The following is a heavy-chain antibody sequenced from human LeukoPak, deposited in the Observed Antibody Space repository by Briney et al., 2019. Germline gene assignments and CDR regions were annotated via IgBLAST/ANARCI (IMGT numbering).Heavy chain of an antibody. CDR3: ARGRMTTVTTMRAYWYYFDY. J-gene: IGHJ4*02. D-gene: IGHD4-17*01. CDR1: GFTFSTYA. CDR2: ISYDGGNK. V-gene: IGHV3-30-3*01. Sequence: GGSLRLSCAASGFTFSTYAMHWVRQAPGKGLEWVAVISYDGGNKYYADSVKGRFTISRDNSKNTLYMQMNSLRAEDTAVYYCARGRMTTVTTMRAYWYYFDYWGQGTLVTVSS.